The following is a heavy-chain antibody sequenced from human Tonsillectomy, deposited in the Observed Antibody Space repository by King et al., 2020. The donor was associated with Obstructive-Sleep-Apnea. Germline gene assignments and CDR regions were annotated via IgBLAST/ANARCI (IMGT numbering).Heavy chain of an antibody. CDR2: IYPPDSDT. CDR3: ARIKHNWNSPWFDP. Sequence: QLVQSGAEVKKPGESLKISCKGSGYIFTNFWIGWVRQMPGKGLQWMGIIYPPDSDTRYSPSFQGHVTMSVDKSISTAYLQWSSLEASDTAIYYCARIKHNWNSPWFDPWGQGTLVTVSS. CDR1: GYIFTNFW. J-gene: IGHJ5*02. V-gene: IGHV5-51*01. D-gene: IGHD1-7*01.